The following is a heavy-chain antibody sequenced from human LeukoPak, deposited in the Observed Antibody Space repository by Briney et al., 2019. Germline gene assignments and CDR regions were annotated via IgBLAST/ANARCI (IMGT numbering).Heavy chain of an antibody. V-gene: IGHV3-30*02. CDR1: GFTFSYYG. CDR2: VRFDGNEK. J-gene: IGHJ3*02. Sequence: GGSLRLSCAASGFTFSYYGMHWVRQAPGKGLEWVGFVRFDGNEKYYADSVKGRFTISRDNSRNTFYLQMNSLTPEDTAMYYCAREGTERANDAFDIWGQGTMVIVSS. CDR3: AREGTERANDAFDI.